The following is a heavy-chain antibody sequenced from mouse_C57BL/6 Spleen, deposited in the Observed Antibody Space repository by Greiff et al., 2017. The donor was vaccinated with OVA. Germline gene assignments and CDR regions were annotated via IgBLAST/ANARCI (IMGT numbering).Heavy chain of an antibody. D-gene: IGHD1-1*01. J-gene: IGHJ2*01. V-gene: IGHV1-72*01. CDR3: ARHYGSRESFDY. Sequence: VQLQPPGAELVKPGASVQLSCQASGYTFTSSWMHWVKQRPGRGLEWIGRIDPNSGGTKYNEKFKSKATLTVDKPSSTAYMQLSSLTSEDSAVYYCARHYGSRESFDYWGQGTTLTVSS. CDR1: GYTFTSSW. CDR2: IDPNSGGT.